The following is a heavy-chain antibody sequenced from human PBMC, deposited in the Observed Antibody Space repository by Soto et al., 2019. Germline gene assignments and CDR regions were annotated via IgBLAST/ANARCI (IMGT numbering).Heavy chain of an antibody. J-gene: IGHJ6*02. D-gene: IGHD4-17*01. CDR2: INPNSGGT. CDR3: ARFDYGDFATGMDV. Sequence: GASVKVSCKASGYTFTGYYMHWVRQAPGQGLEWMGWINPNSGGTNYAQKFQGWVTMTRGTSTSTAYMELRSLRSDDTAVYYCARFDYGDFATGMDVWGQGTTVTVSS. V-gene: IGHV1-2*04. CDR1: GYTFTGYY.